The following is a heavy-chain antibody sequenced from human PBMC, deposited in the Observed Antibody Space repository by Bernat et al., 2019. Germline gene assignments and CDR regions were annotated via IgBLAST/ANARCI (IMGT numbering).Heavy chain of an antibody. D-gene: IGHD3-10*01. CDR3: ASGDNFDF. V-gene: IGHV3-7*03. CDR1: GFNISDSW. Sequence: EVQLVESGGGLVQPGGSLRLSCVASGFNISDSWMSWVRQAPGEGLDWVANIKADGTQRYHVDSVKGRFSISRDNAVNSLYLQMSSRRHEDTAVYYCASGDNFDFWGQGTLVAVSS. CDR2: IKADGTQR. J-gene: IGHJ4*02.